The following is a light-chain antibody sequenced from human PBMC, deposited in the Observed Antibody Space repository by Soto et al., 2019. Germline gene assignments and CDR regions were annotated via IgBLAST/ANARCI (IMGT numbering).Light chain of an antibody. V-gene: IGLV2-11*01. Sequence: QSVLTQPRSASGSPGQSITISCTGTSSDVGGYNYVSGYQQHPAKAPKLIIFDVSKRPSGVPNRFSGSKSGNTASLTISGLRAEDEADYYCCSYVGRNTYVFGTGTKLTVL. CDR2: DVS. CDR1: SSDVGGYNY. CDR3: CSYVGRNTYV. J-gene: IGLJ1*01.